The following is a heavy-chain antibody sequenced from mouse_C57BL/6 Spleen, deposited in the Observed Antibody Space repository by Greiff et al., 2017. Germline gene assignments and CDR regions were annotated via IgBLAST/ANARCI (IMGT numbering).Heavy chain of an antibody. V-gene: IGHV3-1*01. CDR1: GYSITSGYD. CDR3: ARGGWDYWYFDV. D-gene: IGHD1-1*02. CDR2: ISYSGST. J-gene: IGHJ1*03. Sequence: DVKLQESGPGMVKPSQSLSLTCTVTGYSITSGYDWHWIRHFPGNKLEWMGYISYSGSTNYNPSLKSRISITHDTSKNHFFLKLNSVTTEDTATYYCARGGWDYWYFDVWGTGTTVTVSS.